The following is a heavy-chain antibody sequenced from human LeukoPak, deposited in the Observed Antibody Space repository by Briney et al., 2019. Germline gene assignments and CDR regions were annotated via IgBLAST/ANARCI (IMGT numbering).Heavy chain of an antibody. J-gene: IGHJ4*02. CDR3: ARLLERRRIFDY. CDR2: IYYSGST. Sequence: SETLSLTCTVSGGSISSYYWGWIRQPPGKGLEWIGSIYYSGSTYYNPSLKSRVTISVDTSKNQFSLKLSSVTAADTAVYYCARLLERRRIFDYWGQGTLVTVSS. CDR1: GGSISSYY. V-gene: IGHV4-39*01. D-gene: IGHD1-1*01.